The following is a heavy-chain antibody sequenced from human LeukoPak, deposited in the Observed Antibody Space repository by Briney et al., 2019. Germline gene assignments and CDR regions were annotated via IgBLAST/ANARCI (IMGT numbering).Heavy chain of an antibody. J-gene: IGHJ3*02. CDR2: IYSDGRT. Sequence: GGSLRLSCAASGFTFSSYWMSWVRQAPGKGLEWVSVIYSDGRTYYTDSVKGRFTISRDNSKNTLYLQMNSLRAEDTAVYYCARSRAGSGSYFGAFDIWGQGTMVTVSS. CDR3: ARSRAGSGSYFGAFDI. V-gene: IGHV3-53*01. D-gene: IGHD3-10*01. CDR1: GFTFSSYW.